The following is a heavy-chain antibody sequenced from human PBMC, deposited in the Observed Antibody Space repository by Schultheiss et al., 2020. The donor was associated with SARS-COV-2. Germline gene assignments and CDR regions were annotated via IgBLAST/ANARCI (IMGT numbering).Heavy chain of an antibody. CDR3: VRDSIRYFDY. Sequence: GGSLRLSCAASGFTFSTYWMDWVRQAPGKGLVWVSRIRSDGSYTSYADSVKGRFTISRDNAKNTLYLQMNSLRAEDTAVYYCVRDSIRYFDYWGQGTLVTVSS. V-gene: IGHV3-74*01. D-gene: IGHD2-21*01. CDR2: IRSDGSYT. J-gene: IGHJ4*02. CDR1: GFTFSTYW.